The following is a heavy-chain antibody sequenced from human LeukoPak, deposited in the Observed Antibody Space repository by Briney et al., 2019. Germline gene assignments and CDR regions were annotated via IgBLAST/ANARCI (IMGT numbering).Heavy chain of an antibody. V-gene: IGHV4-59*06. CDR2: IYYSGST. CDR1: GGSFSGYY. D-gene: IGHD5-12*01. Sequence: SETLSLTCAVYGGSFSGYYWSWIRQPAGKGLEWIGYIYYSGSTYYNPSLKSRVTISVDTSKNQFSLKLSSVTAADTAVYYCARVLANWYFDLWGRGTLVTVSS. J-gene: IGHJ2*01. CDR3: ARVLANWYFDL.